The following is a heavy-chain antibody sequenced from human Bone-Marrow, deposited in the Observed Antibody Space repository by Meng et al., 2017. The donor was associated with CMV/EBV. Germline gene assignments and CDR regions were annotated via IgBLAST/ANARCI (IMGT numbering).Heavy chain of an antibody. J-gene: IGHJ4*02. Sequence: GGSLRLSCAASGFTFSSYDMHWVRQATGKGLEWVSAIGTAGDTYYPGSVKGRFTISRENAKNSLYLQMNSLRAGDTAVYYCARGVCCSGGSCYSVNWGQGTLVTASS. CDR1: GFTFSSYD. CDR2: IGTAGDT. V-gene: IGHV3-13*01. CDR3: ARGVCCSGGSCYSVN. D-gene: IGHD2-15*01.